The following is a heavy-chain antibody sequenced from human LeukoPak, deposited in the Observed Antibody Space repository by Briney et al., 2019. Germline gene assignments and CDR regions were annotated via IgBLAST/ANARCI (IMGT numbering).Heavy chain of an antibody. V-gene: IGHV1-46*01. Sequence: ASVKVSCKASGYTFTTYKIHWVRQAPGQGLEWVGIINPSDDNTRNAQKFQGRVTMTRDTSTGTVYMELSSLRSEDTAVYYCAKDGGSYSADYWGQGTLVTVSS. J-gene: IGHJ4*02. CDR1: GYTFTTYK. CDR3: AKDGGSYSADY. D-gene: IGHD3-10*01. CDR2: INPSDDNT.